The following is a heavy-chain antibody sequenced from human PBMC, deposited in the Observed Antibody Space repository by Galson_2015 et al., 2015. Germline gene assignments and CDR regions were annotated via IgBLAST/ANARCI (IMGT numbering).Heavy chain of an antibody. D-gene: IGHD3-16*01. CDR1: GFTFSSYG. CDR2: IWYDGSNK. J-gene: IGHJ3*02. CDR3: ARGSKSGGSDAFDI. Sequence: SLRLSCAASGFTFSSYGMHWVRQAPGKGLEWVAVIWYDGSNKYYADSVKGRFTISRDNSKNTLYLQMNSLRAEDTAVYYCARGSKSGGSDAFDISGQATMVTVSS. V-gene: IGHV3-33*01.